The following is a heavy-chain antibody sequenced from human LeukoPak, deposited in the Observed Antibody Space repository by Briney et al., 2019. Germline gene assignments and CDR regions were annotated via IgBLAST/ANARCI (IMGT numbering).Heavy chain of an antibody. D-gene: IGHD6-25*01. CDR2: INHSGST. J-gene: IGHJ4*02. V-gene: IGHV4-34*01. CDR1: GGSFSGDY. Sequence: SETLSLTCAVFGGSFSGDYWSWIRQPPGKGLEWIGEINHSGSTNYNPSLKSRVTRSVDSSKNQFSLKLSSVTAADTAVYYCARGGQRDYWGQGTLVTVSS. CDR3: ARGGQRDY.